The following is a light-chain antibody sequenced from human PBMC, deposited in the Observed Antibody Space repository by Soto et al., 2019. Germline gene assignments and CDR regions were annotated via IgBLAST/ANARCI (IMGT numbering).Light chain of an antibody. CDR3: SSYTSSGTYV. J-gene: IGLJ1*01. CDR2: DVS. CDR1: SSDVGGYNY. Sequence: QSVLTQPASVSGSPGQSITISCTGTSSDVGGYNYVSWYQQHPGKAPKLMIYDVSNRPSGVSNRFSGSKSGNTASLTISGLQAEDEADYYCSSYTSSGTYVFGTGTKVTV. V-gene: IGLV2-14*01.